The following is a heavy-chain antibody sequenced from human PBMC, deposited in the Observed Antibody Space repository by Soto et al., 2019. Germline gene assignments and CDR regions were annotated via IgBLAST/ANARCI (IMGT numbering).Heavy chain of an antibody. Sequence: AAVKVSCKVSGYTLTELSMHWVRQAPGKGLEWMGGFDPEDGETIYAQKFQGRVTMTRNTSISTAYMELSSLRSEDTAVYYCARGQNNWFDPWGQGTLVTVSS. CDR1: GYTLTELS. V-gene: IGHV1-24*01. J-gene: IGHJ5*02. CDR3: ARGQNNWFDP. CDR2: FDPEDGET.